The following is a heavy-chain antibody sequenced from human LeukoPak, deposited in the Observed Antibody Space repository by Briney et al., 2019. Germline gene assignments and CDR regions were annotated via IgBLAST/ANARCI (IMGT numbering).Heavy chain of an antibody. CDR3: LRDLNWSLDQ. D-gene: IGHD1-20*01. CDR1: GLTFSSHW. Sequence: GGSLRLSCAASGLTFSSHWMHWVRHAPGKGLVWVSRIKSDGITITYADSVKGRFTISRDNAKNTLYLQMNSLRAEDTAVYYCLRDLNWSLDQWGQGTLVTVSS. J-gene: IGHJ4*02. CDR2: IKSDGITI. V-gene: IGHV3-74*01.